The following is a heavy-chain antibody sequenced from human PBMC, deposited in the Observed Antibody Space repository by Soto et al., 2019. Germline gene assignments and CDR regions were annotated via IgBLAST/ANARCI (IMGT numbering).Heavy chain of an antibody. CDR2: ISGSGGST. Sequence: GGSLRLSCAASGFTFNNNVMSWVRQAPGKGLEWVSAISGSGGSTYYTDSVKGRFTISRDNSKNTLYLQMNSLRAEDTAVYYCARHRPETSRGLWYSSRWGTPDYWGQGTPVTVSS. D-gene: IGHD6-13*01. CDR3: ARHRPETSRGLWYSSRWGTPDY. V-gene: IGHV3-23*01. J-gene: IGHJ4*02. CDR1: GFTFNNNV.